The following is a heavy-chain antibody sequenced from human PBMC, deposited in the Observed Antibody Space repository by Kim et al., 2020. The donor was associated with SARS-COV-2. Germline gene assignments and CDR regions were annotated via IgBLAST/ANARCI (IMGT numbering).Heavy chain of an antibody. CDR1: GGSISSSSYY. CDR2: IYYSGST. J-gene: IGHJ4*02. V-gene: IGHV4-39*01. Sequence: SETLSLTCTVSGGSISSSSYYWGWIRQPPGKGLEWIGSIYYSGSTYYNPSLKSRVTISVDTSKNQFSLKLSSVTAADTAVYYCASRRYCSSTSCFSFDYWGQGTLVTVSS. CDR3: ASRRYCSSTSCFSFDY. D-gene: IGHD2-2*01.